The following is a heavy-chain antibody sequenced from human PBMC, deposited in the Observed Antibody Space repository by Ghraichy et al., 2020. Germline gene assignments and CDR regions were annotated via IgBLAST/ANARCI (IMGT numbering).Heavy chain of an antibody. Sequence: ASVKVSCKASGYTFTSYGISWVRQAPGQGLEWMGWISAYNGNTNYAQKLQGRVTMTTDTSTSTAYMELRSLRSDDTAVYYCARVYCGGDCYRVNYYYYGMDVWGQGTTVTVSS. D-gene: IGHD2-21*02. CDR1: GYTFTSYG. CDR3: ARVYCGGDCYRVNYYYYGMDV. V-gene: IGHV1-18*01. CDR2: ISAYNGNT. J-gene: IGHJ6*02.